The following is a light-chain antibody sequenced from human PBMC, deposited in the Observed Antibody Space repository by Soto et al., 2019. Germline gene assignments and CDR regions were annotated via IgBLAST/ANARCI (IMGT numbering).Light chain of an antibody. CDR1: QSVSSSY. CDR2: GAS. J-gene: IGKJ1*01. V-gene: IGKV3-15*01. CDR3: QQYNNWPRT. Sequence: EIVLTQSPGTLSLSPGERATLSCRASQSVSSSYLAWYQQKPGQAPRRLIYGASTRTTGIPARFIGTRSATNFTLTVISLQSEDFAVYYCQQYNNWPRTFGQGTKVDIK.